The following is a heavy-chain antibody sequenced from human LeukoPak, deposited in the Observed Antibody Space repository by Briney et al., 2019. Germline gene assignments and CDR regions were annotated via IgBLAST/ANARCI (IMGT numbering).Heavy chain of an antibody. D-gene: IGHD3-10*01. CDR3: ARPSSLDGSGRYYIDY. J-gene: IGHJ4*02. CDR1: GFTVSNNC. CDR2: THSDGTT. Sequence: PGGSLRLSCEVSGFTVSNNCLNWVRQAPGKGLEWVSVTHSDGTTYYADSVKGRFTISRDNSKNTLYLQMNSLRDEDTAVYYCARPSSLDGSGRYYIDYWGQGTLVTVSS. V-gene: IGHV3-66*01.